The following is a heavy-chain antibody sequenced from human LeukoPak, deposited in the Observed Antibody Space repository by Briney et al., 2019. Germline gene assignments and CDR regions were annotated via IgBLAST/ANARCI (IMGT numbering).Heavy chain of an antibody. CDR3: AKGAYGISAAGIDY. D-gene: IGHD6-13*01. V-gene: IGHV3-9*01. CDR2: ISWNSGSI. CDR1: GFTFDDYA. J-gene: IGHJ4*02. Sequence: PGGSLRLSCAASGFTFDDYAMHWVRQAPGRGLEGVSGISWNSGSIGYADSVKGRFTISRDNAKNSLYLQMNSLRAEATALYYCAKGAYGISAAGIDYWGQGTLVTVSS.